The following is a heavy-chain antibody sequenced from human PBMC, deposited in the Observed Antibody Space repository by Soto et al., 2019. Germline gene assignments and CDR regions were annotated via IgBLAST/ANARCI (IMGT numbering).Heavy chain of an antibody. CDR2: INPNSGGT. CDR3: ARGGEYYYDSSGHNWFDP. Sequence: ASVKVSCKASGYTFTGYYMHWVRQAPGQGLEWMGWINPNSGGTNYAQKFRGRATMTRDTSISTAYMELSRLRSDDTAVYYCARGGEYYYDSSGHNWFDPWGQGTLVTVSS. V-gene: IGHV1-2*02. CDR1: GYTFTGYY. J-gene: IGHJ5*02. D-gene: IGHD3-22*01.